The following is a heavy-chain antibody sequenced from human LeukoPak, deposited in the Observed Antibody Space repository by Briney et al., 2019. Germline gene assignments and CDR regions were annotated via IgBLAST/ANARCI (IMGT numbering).Heavy chain of an antibody. J-gene: IGHJ5*01. CDR2: IYYRGSA. Sequence: SETLSLTCTVSGDSINSYYWSWIRQPPGKGLEWLGYIYYRGSANYNPSLKSRVTISIATSKNQFSLKLTSVTAADTAVYYCARLLHDWFDSWGQGTLVTVSS. CDR1: GDSINSYY. V-gene: IGHV4-59*08. D-gene: IGHD4-11*01. CDR3: ARLLHDWFDS.